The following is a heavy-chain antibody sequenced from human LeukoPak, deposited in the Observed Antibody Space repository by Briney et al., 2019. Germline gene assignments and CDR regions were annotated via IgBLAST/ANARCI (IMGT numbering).Heavy chain of an antibody. CDR1: GFTFSSYA. J-gene: IGHJ4*02. V-gene: IGHV3-23*01. CDR3: TTDRRWLQLSDY. D-gene: IGHD5-24*01. CDR2: ISGSGGST. Sequence: GGSLRLSCAASGFTFSSYAMSWVRQAPGKGLEWVSAISGSGGSTYYADSVKGRFTISRDNSKNTLYLQMNSLKTEDTAVYYCTTDRRWLQLSDYWGQGTLVTVSS.